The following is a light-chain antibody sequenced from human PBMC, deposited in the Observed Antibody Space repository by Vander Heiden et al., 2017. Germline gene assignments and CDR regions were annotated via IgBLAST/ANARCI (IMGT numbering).Light chain of an antibody. Sequence: EVVLTQSPGPLSLSPGERATLFCRASQYVSSTYLAWYQQAPGQAPRLLIYAASTRATGIPDRLSGSGSGTDFTLTIGRLEPEDFAVYFCQQYGTSPYTFGQGTKLEIK. CDR1: QYVSSTY. CDR2: AAS. J-gene: IGKJ2*01. V-gene: IGKV3-20*01. CDR3: QQYGTSPYT.